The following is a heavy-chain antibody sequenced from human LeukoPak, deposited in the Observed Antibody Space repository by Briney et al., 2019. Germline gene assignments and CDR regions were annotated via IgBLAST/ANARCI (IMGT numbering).Heavy chain of an antibody. CDR2: ISSSSSTI. D-gene: IGHD3-3*01. V-gene: IGHV3-48*01. CDR3: ARGSKRFLEWLLYFDY. Sequence: GGSLRLSCAASGFTFSSYSTNWVRQAPGKGLEWVSYISSSSSTIYYADSVKGRFTISRDNAKNSLYLQMNSLRAEDTAVYYCARGSKRFLEWLLYFDYWGQGTLVTVSS. J-gene: IGHJ4*02. CDR1: GFTFSSYS.